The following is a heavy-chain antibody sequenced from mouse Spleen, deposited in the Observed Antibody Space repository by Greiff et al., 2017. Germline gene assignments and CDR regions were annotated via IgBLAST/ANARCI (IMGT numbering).Heavy chain of an antibody. D-gene: IGHD4-1*01. J-gene: IGHJ1*01. CDR3: ARDAENWDGYFDV. CDR2: SRNKANDYTT. V-gene: IGHV7-1*01. CDR1: GFTFSDFY. Sequence: EVKLVESGGGLVQSGRSLRLSCATSGFTFSDFYMEWVRQAPGKGLEWIAASRNKANDYTTEYSASVKGRFIVSRDTSQSILYLQMNALRAEDTAIYYCARDAENWDGYFDVWGAGTTVTVSS.